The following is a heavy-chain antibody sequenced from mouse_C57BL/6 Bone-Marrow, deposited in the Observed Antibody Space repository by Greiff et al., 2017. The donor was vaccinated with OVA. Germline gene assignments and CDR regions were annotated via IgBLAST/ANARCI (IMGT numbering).Heavy chain of an antibody. CDR3: ARDWITTVVNYFDY. D-gene: IGHD1-1*01. CDR2: IFPGSGST. V-gene: IGHV1-75*01. CDR1: GYTFTSYW. Sequence: QVQLQQPGAELVKPGASVKLSCKASGYTFTSYWMQWVKQRPGQGLEWIGWIFPGSGSTYYNEKFKGKATLTVDKSSSTAYMLLSSLTSEDSAVYFCARDWITTVVNYFDYWGQGTTLTVSS. J-gene: IGHJ2*01.